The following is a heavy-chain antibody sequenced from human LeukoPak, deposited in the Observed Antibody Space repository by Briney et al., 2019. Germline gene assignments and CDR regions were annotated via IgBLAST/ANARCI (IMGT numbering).Heavy chain of an antibody. CDR3: AREGYDFWSGHDAFDI. J-gene: IGHJ3*02. CDR1: GYTFASYY. D-gene: IGHD3-3*01. Sequence: GASVKVSCKASGYTFASYYLHWVRQAPGQGLEWMGVINPSGGAPSFAQKFHGRVTMTRDTSTSTVYMELSRLRSDDTAVYYCAREGYDFWSGHDAFDIWGQGTMVTVSS. V-gene: IGHV1-46*01. CDR2: INPSGGAP.